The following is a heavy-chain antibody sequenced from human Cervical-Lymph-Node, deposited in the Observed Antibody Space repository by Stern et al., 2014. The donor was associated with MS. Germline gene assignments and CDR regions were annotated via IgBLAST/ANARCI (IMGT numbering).Heavy chain of an antibody. J-gene: IGHJ5*02. Sequence: QITLKESGPTLVKPTQTLTLTCTLSGVSIASGGVGVGWIRQPPGKALEWLAMIYWDDDKRYSPSLKNRITIAKDTSKNQVVLTITNMDPVDTATYFCAYRSLVAAAEKRFDPWGQGTLVTVSS. CDR3: AYRSLVAAAEKRFDP. D-gene: IGHD6-25*01. CDR2: IYWDDDK. CDR1: GVSIASGGVG. V-gene: IGHV2-5*02.